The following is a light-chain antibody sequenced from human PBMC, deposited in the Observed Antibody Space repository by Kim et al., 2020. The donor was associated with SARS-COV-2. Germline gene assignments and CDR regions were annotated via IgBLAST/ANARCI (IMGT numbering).Light chain of an antibody. CDR1: QSISSY. CDR2: AAS. CDR3: QQSYSTPLT. Sequence: GDRVTITCRASQSISSYLDWYQQKPGKAPKLLIYAASSLQSGVPSRFSGSGSGTDFTLTISSLQPEDFATYYCQQSYSTPLTFGGGTKVEIK. V-gene: IGKV1-39*01. J-gene: IGKJ4*01.